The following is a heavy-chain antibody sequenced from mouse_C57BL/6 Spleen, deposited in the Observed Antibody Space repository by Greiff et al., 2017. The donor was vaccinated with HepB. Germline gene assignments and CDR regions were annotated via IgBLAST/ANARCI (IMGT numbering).Heavy chain of an antibody. V-gene: IGHV1-15*01. Sequence: VQLQQSGAELVRPGASVTLSCKASGYTFTDYEMHWVKQTPVHGLEWIGAIDPDTGGTAYNQKFKGKAILTADKSSSTAYMELRSLTSEDSAVYYCTRRLHGDYWGQGTSVTVSS. J-gene: IGHJ4*01. D-gene: IGHD2-2*01. CDR1: GYTFTDYE. CDR3: TRRLHGDY. CDR2: IDPDTGGT.